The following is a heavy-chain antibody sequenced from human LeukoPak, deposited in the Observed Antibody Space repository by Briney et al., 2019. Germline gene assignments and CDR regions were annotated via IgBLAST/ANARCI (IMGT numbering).Heavy chain of an antibody. CDR2: ISAYNGNT. Sequence: ASVKVSCKASGYTFTSYYMHWVRQAPGQGLEWMGWISAYNGNTNYAQKLQGRVTMTTDTSTSTAYMELRSLRSDDTAVYYCARGWGYGDYVSPLDYWGQGTLVTVSS. V-gene: IGHV1-18*04. D-gene: IGHD4-17*01. CDR1: GYTFTSYY. CDR3: ARGWGYGDYVSPLDY. J-gene: IGHJ4*02.